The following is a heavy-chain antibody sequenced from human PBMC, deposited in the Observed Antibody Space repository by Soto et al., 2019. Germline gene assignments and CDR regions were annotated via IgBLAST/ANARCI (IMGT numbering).Heavy chain of an antibody. CDR3: ARKQAGYFSGIDH. D-gene: IGHD2-15*01. CDR1: GDSITSGGYY. V-gene: IGHV4-31*03. J-gene: IGHJ4*02. CDR2: IYGSGGSGST. Sequence: SETLSLTCTVTGDSITSGGYYWSWIRQHPGKGLEWLGYIYGSGGSGSTWYNPSLKGRITLSVDTSKTQFSLNLSSVTVADTAVYFCARKQAGYFSGIDHWGQGALVTVSS.